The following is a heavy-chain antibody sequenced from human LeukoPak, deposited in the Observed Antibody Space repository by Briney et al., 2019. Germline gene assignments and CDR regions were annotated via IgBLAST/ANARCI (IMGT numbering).Heavy chain of an antibody. CDR3: ARGQKQQLSLVDY. Sequence: PGGSLRLSCAASGFTFSSYEMNWVRQAPGKGLEWVSYISSSGSTIYYVDSVKGRFAISRDNAKNSLYLQMNSLRAEDTAVYYCARGQKQQLSLVDYWGQGTLVTVSS. CDR2: ISSSGSTI. V-gene: IGHV3-48*03. J-gene: IGHJ4*02. CDR1: GFTFSSYE. D-gene: IGHD6-13*01.